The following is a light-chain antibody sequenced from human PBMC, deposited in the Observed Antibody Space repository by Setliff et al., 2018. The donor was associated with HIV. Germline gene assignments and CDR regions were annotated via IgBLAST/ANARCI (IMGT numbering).Light chain of an antibody. CDR3: SSFAGRLHV. J-gene: IGLJ1*01. Sequence: QSVLTQPASVSGSPGQSITISCIGTSSDVGGYDFVSWYQQRPGKAPKLIIFDVTERPSGVSHRFSGSRSGNTASLTISGLQAEDEADYYCSSFAGRLHVFGTGTKVTVL. CDR1: SSDVGGYDF. CDR2: DVT. V-gene: IGLV2-14*03.